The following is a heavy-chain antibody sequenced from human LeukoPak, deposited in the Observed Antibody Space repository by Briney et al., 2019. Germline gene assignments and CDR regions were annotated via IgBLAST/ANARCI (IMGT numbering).Heavy chain of an antibody. D-gene: IGHD2-15*01. V-gene: IGHV4-59*01. J-gene: IGHJ6*03. CDR3: ARTVAVAATYYYYYMDV. CDR2: IYYSGST. Sequence: PSETLSLTCTLSGGSISSYYWNWIREPPGKELEWMGYIYYSGSTNYNPSLKSRVTISVDTSKNQFSLKLSSVTAADTAVYYCARTVAVAATYYYYYMDVWGKGATVTVSS. CDR1: GGSISSYY.